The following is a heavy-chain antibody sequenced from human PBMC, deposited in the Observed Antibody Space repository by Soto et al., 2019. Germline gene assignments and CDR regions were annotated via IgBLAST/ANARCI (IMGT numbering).Heavy chain of an antibody. V-gene: IGHV3-30-3*01. J-gene: IGHJ4*02. CDR1: GFIFNNYA. Sequence: QVQLVESGGGVVQPAGSLRLSCAASGFIFNNYAMHWVRQAPGNGLVWVAVISYDGSNKYYADSVKGRFTISRDNSKNTLYLQMNSVRAEDTAVYYCASQLLTIGSFDYWGQGTLVTVSS. D-gene: IGHD2-2*01. CDR3: ASQLLTIGSFDY. CDR2: ISYDGSNK.